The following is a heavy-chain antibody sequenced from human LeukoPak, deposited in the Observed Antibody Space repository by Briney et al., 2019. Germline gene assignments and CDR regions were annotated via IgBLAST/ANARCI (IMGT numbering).Heavy chain of an antibody. D-gene: IGHD1-26*01. Sequence: PGGSLRLSCAASGFTFSSYAMHWVRQAPGKGLEWVAFIRYDGSNKYYADSVKGRFTISRDNSKNTLYLQMNSLRAEDTAVYYCAKDTRTIKGGATSRIPLDYWGQGTLVTVSS. CDR1: GFTFSSYA. V-gene: IGHV3-30*02. CDR3: AKDTRTIKGGATSRIPLDY. J-gene: IGHJ4*02. CDR2: IRYDGSNK.